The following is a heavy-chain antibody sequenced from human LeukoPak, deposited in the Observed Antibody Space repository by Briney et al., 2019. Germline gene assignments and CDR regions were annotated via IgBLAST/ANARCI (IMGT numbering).Heavy chain of an antibody. CDR2: IKQDGSEK. D-gene: IGHD6-19*01. J-gene: IGHJ4*02. CDR3: ARVRGPYSSGWYYFDY. Sequence: PGGSLRLSCAVSGFTFSSYWMSWVRQAPGKGLEWVANIKQDGSEKYCVDSVKGRFTISRDNAKNSLYLQMNSLRAEDTAVYYCARVRGPYSSGWYYFDYWGQGTLVTVSS. CDR1: GFTFSSYW. V-gene: IGHV3-7*03.